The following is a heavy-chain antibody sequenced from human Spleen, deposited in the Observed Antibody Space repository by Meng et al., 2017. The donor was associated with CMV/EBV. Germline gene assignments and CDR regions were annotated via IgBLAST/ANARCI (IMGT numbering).Heavy chain of an antibody. Sequence: LSFAASGFTFRSYAMRWVRQAPGKGLEWVSVISGSGGGTYYADSVKGRFTISRDNSKNTLYLQMNSLRAEDTAVYYCAKVDTAMAVDYWGQGTLVTVSS. CDR3: AKVDTAMAVDY. CDR1: GFTFRSYA. D-gene: IGHD5-18*01. V-gene: IGHV3-23*01. J-gene: IGHJ4*02. CDR2: ISGSGGGT.